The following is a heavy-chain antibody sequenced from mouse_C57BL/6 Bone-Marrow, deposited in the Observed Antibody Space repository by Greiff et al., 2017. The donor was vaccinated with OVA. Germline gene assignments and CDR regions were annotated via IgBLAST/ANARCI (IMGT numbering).Heavy chain of an antibody. D-gene: IGHD2-1*01. V-gene: IGHV1-9*01. J-gene: IGHJ3*01. Sequence: QVQLQQSGAELMKPGASVKLSCKASGYTFTGYWIDWVQQRPGNGLEWIGEIFPGSGSTNYNEKFKGKATFTVDTSSNTAYMQLSSLTTEDSAIYYCARRDGNPAWFAYWGQGTLVTVSA. CDR2: IFPGSGST. CDR3: ARRDGNPAWFAY. CDR1: GYTFTGYW.